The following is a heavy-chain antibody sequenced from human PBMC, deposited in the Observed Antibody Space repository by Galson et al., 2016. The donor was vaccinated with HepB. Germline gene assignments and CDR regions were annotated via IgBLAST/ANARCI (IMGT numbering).Heavy chain of an antibody. Sequence: SVKVSCKASGYTFTTYGITWVRQAPGQGLEWMRRISAYNGNTNYAQKLQGRVTMTTDTSTSTAYMELRSLRSDDTAVYFCARADYYVSSGCFGAFDIWGQGTMVTVSS. CDR3: ARADYYVSSGCFGAFDI. CDR1: GYTFTTYG. D-gene: IGHD3-22*01. J-gene: IGHJ3*02. V-gene: IGHV1-18*01. CDR2: ISAYNGNT.